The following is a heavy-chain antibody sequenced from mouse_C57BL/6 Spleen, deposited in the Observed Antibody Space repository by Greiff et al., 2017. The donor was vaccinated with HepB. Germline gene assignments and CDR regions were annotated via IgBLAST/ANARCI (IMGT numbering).Heavy chain of an antibody. CDR2: INPNNGGT. Sequence: EVQLQQSGPELVKPGASVKLSCKASGYTFTDYYMNWVKQSHGKGLEWIGDINPNNGGTSYNQKFKGKATLTVDKSSSTAYMELRSLPSEDSAVYYCARWGGSSYFAYWGQGTLVTVSA. CDR3: ARWGGSSYFAY. V-gene: IGHV1-26*01. J-gene: IGHJ3*01. D-gene: IGHD1-1*01. CDR1: GYTFTDYY.